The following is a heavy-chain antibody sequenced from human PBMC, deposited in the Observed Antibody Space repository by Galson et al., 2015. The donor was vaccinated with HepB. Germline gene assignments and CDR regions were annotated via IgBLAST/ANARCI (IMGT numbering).Heavy chain of an antibody. J-gene: IGHJ4*02. CDR2: ISYDGSNK. Sequence: SLRLSCAASGFTFSSFDMHWVRQAPGKGLEWVAVISYDGSNKYYSDSVKGRFTISRDNSKNTLYLQVNSLRAEDTAVYYCARDGGYGDYLDYWGQGALVTVPS. CDR3: ARDGGYGDYLDY. CDR1: GFTFSSFD. V-gene: IGHV3-30*04. D-gene: IGHD4-17*01.